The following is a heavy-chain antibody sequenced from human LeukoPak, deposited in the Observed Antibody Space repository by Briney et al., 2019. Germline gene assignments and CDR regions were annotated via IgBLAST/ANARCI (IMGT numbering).Heavy chain of an antibody. D-gene: IGHD3-3*01. Sequence: PWGSLTLSCAASGFTFSTYWMHWFRQAPGKGLLWISRIKSDGITNYADSVKGRFTNSRDNAKNTLSLQMNSLRPEDTGVYYCARAPSEIGGYYPEYFRHWGQGTLVTVSS. CDR1: GFTFSTYW. V-gene: IGHV3-74*01. CDR3: ARAPSEIGGYYPEYFRH. CDR2: IKSDGIT. J-gene: IGHJ1*01.